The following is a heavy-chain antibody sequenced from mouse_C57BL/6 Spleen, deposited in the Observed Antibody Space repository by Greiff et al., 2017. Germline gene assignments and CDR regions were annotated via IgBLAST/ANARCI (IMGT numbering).Heavy chain of an antibody. CDR3: TGYYYGSSYVGDY. CDR1: GYTFTDYE. D-gene: IGHD1-1*01. V-gene: IGHV1-15*01. CDR2: IDPETGGT. Sequence: VKLVESGAELVRPGASVTLSCKASGYTFTDYEMHWVKQTPVHGLEWIGAIDPETGGTAYNQKFKGKAILTADKSSSTAYMELRSLTSEDSAVYYCTGYYYGSSYVGDYWGQGTTLTVSS. J-gene: IGHJ2*01.